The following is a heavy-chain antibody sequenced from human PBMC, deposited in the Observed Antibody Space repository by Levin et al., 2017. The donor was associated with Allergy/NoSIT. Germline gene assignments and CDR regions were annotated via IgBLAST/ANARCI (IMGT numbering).Heavy chain of an antibody. D-gene: IGHD2-2*01. J-gene: IGHJ6*02. CDR3: ARDRCSSTSCPYYYGMDG. Sequence: LRLSCTVSGGSISSGGNYWSWIRQHPGKGLEWIGNIYYSGSTYYNPSLKSRVTISVDTSKNQFSLKLSSVTAADTAVYYCARDRCSSTSCPYYYGMDGWGQGTTVTVSS. CDR2: IYYSGST. V-gene: IGHV4-31*03. CDR1: GGSISSGGNY.